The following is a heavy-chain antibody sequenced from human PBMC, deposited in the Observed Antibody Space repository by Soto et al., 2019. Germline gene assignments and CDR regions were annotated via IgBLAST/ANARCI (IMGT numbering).Heavy chain of an antibody. Sequence: VKVSCKASGGTFSSYAISWVRQAPGQGLEWMGGIIPIFGTANYAQKFQGRVTITADKSTSTAYMELSSLRSEDTAVYYCARGTTIFGVVMYYYYGMDVWGQGTTVTVSS. V-gene: IGHV1-69*06. CDR1: GGTFSSYA. CDR2: IIPIFGTA. CDR3: ARGTTIFGVVMYYYYGMDV. D-gene: IGHD3-3*01. J-gene: IGHJ6*02.